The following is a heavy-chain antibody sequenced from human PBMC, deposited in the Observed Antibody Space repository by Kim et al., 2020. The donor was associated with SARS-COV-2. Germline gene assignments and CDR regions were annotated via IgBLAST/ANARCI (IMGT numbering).Heavy chain of an antibody. CDR3: ARSGEWQQWLVAPRYYYYMDV. Sequence: ASVKVSCKASGYTFTSYAMNWVRQAPGQGLEWMGWINTNTGNPTYAQGFTGRFVFSLDTSVSTAYLQISSLKAEDTAVYYCARSGEWQQWLVAPRYYYYMDVWGKGTTVTVSS. CDR1: GYTFTSYA. J-gene: IGHJ6*03. D-gene: IGHD6-19*01. CDR2: INTNTGNP. V-gene: IGHV7-4-1*02.